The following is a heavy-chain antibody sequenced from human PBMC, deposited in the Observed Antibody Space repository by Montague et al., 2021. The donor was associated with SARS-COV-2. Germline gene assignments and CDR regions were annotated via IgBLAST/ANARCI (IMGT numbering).Heavy chain of an antibody. CDR3: ARLRDGVVPSPILGVGPYYSYYYLDV. V-gene: IGHV4-34*01. D-gene: IGHD3-10*01. CDR2: INHGGST. CDR1: GTSFSGYY. Sequence: SETLSLTCAVHGTSFSGYYWKWIRQPPGKGLEWIGEINHGGSTKYSPSLKSRLTISADTSKNQFSLKLTSVAAAATAVYYCARLRDGVVPSPILGVGPYYSYYYLDVWGRGTTVTVSS. J-gene: IGHJ6*03.